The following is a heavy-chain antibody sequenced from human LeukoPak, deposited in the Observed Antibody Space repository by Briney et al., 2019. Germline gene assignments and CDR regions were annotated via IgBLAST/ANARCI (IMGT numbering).Heavy chain of an antibody. D-gene: IGHD6-19*01. CDR2: ISGSGGST. Sequence: GGSLRLSCAASGFTFSTYAMSWVRQAPGKGLEWVSSISGSGGSTFYADSVKGRFTISRDNSKNTLYLQMNSLRAEDTAVYYCARHLSSGLLDYWGQGTLVTVSS. CDR3: ARHLSSGLLDY. V-gene: IGHV3-23*01. CDR1: GFTFSTYA. J-gene: IGHJ4*02.